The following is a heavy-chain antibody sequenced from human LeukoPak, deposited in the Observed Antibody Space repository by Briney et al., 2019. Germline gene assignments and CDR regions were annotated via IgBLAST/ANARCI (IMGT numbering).Heavy chain of an antibody. CDR1: GGSISSSSYY. Sequence: SETLSLTCTVSGGSISSSSYYWGWIRQPPGKGLEWIGSIYYSGSTYYNPSLKSRVTISVDTSKNQFSLKLSSVTAADTAVYYCARVYDFWSGYFYWGQGTLVTVSS. D-gene: IGHD3-3*01. J-gene: IGHJ4*02. CDR3: ARVYDFWSGYFY. CDR2: IYYSGST. V-gene: IGHV4-39*07.